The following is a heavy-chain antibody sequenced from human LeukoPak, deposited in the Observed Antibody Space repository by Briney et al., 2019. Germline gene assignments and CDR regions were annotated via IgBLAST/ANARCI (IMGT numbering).Heavy chain of an antibody. J-gene: IGHJ6*03. CDR2: IYSNGDT. CDR1: GDSISSGSYY. D-gene: IGHD6-13*01. V-gene: IGHV4-61*02. CDR3: ASRHSRQQPYYYYMDI. Sequence: SETLSLTCTVSGDSISSGSYYWSWIRQPAGKGLEWIGRIYSNGDTKFNPSLKSRVTISLDTSKNQFSLKLSSATAADTAVYYCASRHSRQQPYYYYMDIWGKGTTVTVSS.